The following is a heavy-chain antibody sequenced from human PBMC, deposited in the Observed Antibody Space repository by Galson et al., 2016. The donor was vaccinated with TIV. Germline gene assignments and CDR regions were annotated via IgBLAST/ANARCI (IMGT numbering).Heavy chain of an antibody. CDR2: IDPSGGGT. CDR3: AVWANTSYFAL. Sequence: SVKVSCKASGYTFINYYMHWVRQAPGQGLEWVGVIDPSGGGTTYAQKFQGRVTMTRDTSTNTVYMELSSLTSDDTAVFYCAVWANTSYFALWGQGTLITVSS. V-gene: IGHV1-46*01. CDR1: GYTFINYY. D-gene: IGHD2-8*01. J-gene: IGHJ4*02.